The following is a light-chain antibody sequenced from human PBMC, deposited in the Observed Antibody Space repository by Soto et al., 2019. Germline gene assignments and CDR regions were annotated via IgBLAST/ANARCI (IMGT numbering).Light chain of an antibody. CDR2: EGS. Sequence: QSALTQPASVSGSPGQSITISCTGTSSDVGSYNLVSWYQQHPGKAPQLMIYEGSKRPSGVSNRFSGSKSGNTASLTISGLQAEDEADYYCCSYAGSSTYVVGTGTKLTVL. V-gene: IGLV2-23*01. J-gene: IGLJ1*01. CDR3: CSYAGSSTYV. CDR1: SSDVGSYNL.